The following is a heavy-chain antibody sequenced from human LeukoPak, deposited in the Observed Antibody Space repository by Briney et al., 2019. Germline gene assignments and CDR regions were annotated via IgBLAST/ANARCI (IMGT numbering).Heavy chain of an antibody. J-gene: IGHJ3*02. V-gene: IGHV4-39*01. CDR1: VGSISDSSCY. CDR2: IYYSGST. Sequence: SETLSLTCTVSVGSISDSSCYWGWIRQPPGKGLEWIGSIYYSGSTYYNPSLKSRVTISVDTSKNQFSLKLSSVTAADTAVYYRARTPFNYYGDYLTNAFDIWGQGTMVTVSS. CDR3: ARTPFNYYGDYLTNAFDI. D-gene: IGHD4-17*01.